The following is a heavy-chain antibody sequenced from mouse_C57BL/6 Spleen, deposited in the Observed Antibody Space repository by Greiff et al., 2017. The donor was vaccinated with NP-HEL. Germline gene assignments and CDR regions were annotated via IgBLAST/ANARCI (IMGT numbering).Heavy chain of an antibody. J-gene: IGHJ2*01. V-gene: IGHV1-62-2*01. CDR1: GYTFTEYT. Sequence: QVQLKESGAELVKPGASVTLSCKASGYTFTEYTIHWVKQRSGQGLEWLGWFYPGRGSIKYNEKFKDKAPLTADKASSTVYMELSRLTSEDSAVYFCARHEAPFITTTAYFDYWGQGTTLTVSS. D-gene: IGHD1-1*01. CDR2: FYPGRGSI. CDR3: ARHEAPFITTTAYFDY.